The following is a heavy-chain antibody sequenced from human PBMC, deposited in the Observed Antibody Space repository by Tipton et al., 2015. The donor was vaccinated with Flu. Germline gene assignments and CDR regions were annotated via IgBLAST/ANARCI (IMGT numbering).Heavy chain of an antibody. CDR3: ARDLRGYSGYTGGDAFDM. Sequence: TLSLTCTVSGGSISGYYWTWIRQPPGKGLEWIGYIYYSGSTNYNPSLKSRVTISVDTSKNQFSLKLSSVTAADTAVYYCARDLRGYSGYTGGDAFDMWGPGILVTGSS. CDR1: GGSISGYY. CDR2: IYYSGST. V-gene: IGHV4-59*01. D-gene: IGHD5-12*01. J-gene: IGHJ3*02.